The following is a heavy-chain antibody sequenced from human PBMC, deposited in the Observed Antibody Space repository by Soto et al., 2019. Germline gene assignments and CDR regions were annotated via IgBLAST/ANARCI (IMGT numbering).Heavy chain of an antibody. V-gene: IGHV3-23*03. CDR1: GFAFNTYA. Sequence: EVQLLESGGGLVQPGGSLRVSCAASGFAFNTYAMNWVRQAPGKGLEWVSVINGEGSATYYTDSVRGRFTISRDNSKDTLYLQMDSLRADDTAIYFCARAWNYYTLFESWGLGTLVTVSS. CDR2: INGEGSAT. J-gene: IGHJ4*02. CDR3: ARAWNYYTLFES. D-gene: IGHD1-7*01.